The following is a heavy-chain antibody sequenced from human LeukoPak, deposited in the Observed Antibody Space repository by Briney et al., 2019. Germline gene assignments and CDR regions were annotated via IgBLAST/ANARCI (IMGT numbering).Heavy chain of an antibody. CDR2: IFFGGSI. J-gene: IGHJ1*01. Sequence: SETLSLTCTVSGDSVSSTVYYWGWIRQPPGKGLEWIGTIFFGGSIYYNPSLKSRVTISVDTSKNQFSLKLSSVTAADTAVYYCASSFYYDSSGYQHWGQGTLVTVSS. CDR3: ASSFYYDSSGYQH. D-gene: IGHD3-22*01. CDR1: GDSVSSTVYY. V-gene: IGHV4-39*07.